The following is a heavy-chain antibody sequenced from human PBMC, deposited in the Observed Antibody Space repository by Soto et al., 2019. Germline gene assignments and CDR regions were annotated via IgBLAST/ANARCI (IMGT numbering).Heavy chain of an antibody. Sequence: LSLTCTVSGGSVTNSSYYWGWIRQSPGKGLEWIGSVYYRGRSYSKSSVKSRVTISVDTSKNRFSLSLNSVTASDTAVYFCVSQRTTVPTQAYFDYWGPGALVTVSS. CDR3: VSQRTTVPTQAYFDY. D-gene: IGHD4-17*01. CDR2: VYYRGRS. J-gene: IGHJ4*02. V-gene: IGHV4-39*01. CDR1: GGSVTNSSYY.